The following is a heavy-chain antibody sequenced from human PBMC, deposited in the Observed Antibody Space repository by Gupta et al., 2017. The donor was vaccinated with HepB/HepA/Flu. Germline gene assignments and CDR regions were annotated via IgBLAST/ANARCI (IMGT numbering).Heavy chain of an antibody. V-gene: IGHV3-43*02. CDR2: LTGDAGTT. CDR1: GFTFDDYA. J-gene: IGHJ6*02. CDR3: AKDFPGGNSVDV. Sequence: EVQLVESGGGVVQPGGSLRLSCAASGFTFDDYAMHWVRQAPGKGLEWVSTLTGDAGTTNYADSVKGRFTISRDNSKNLLYLEMNSLRSEDTALYYCAKDFPGGNSVDVWGQGTMVTVSS. D-gene: IGHD4-23*01.